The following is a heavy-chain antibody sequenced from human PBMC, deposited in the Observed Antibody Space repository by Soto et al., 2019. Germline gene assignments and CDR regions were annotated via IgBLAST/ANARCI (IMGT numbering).Heavy chain of an antibody. D-gene: IGHD6-19*01. Sequence: EVQLVESGGGLVQPGGSLRLSCAASGFIFRSYWMGWVRQAPGKGLEWVANINQDGSEKYYVDSVKGRFIISRDNAKNSLYLQMNSLRVEDTAVYYSARDGVEAGLYLDNWGQGTLVTVSS. V-gene: IGHV3-7*01. CDR1: GFIFRSYW. J-gene: IGHJ4*02. CDR3: ARDGVEAGLYLDN. CDR2: INQDGSEK.